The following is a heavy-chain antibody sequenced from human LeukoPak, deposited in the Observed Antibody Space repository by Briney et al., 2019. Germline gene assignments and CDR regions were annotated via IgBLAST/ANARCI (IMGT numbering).Heavy chain of an antibody. CDR3: ARGTGISYGDLDY. CDR1: GGTFSSYA. D-gene: IGHD4-17*01. V-gene: IGHV1-8*02. CDR2: MNPNSGNT. J-gene: IGHJ4*02. Sequence: ASVKVSCKASGGTFSSYAISWVRQATGQGLEWMGWMNPNSGNTGYAQKFQGRVTMTRNTSISTAYMELSSLRSEDTAVYYCARGTGISYGDLDYWGQGTLVTVSS.